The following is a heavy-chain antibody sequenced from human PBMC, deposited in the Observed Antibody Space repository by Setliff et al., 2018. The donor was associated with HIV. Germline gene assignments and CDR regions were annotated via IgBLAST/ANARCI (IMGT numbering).Heavy chain of an antibody. Sequence: GGSLRLSCAASGFTFSSYWMTWVRQAPGKGLQWVANIRRDEGEKYYVDSMKGRFTISRDNAKNSLYLQMSSLRVDDTAVYYCARISSAWYLVDYWGQGTLVTVSS. V-gene: IGHV3-7*03. CDR2: IRRDEGEK. CDR3: ARISSAWYLVDY. CDR1: GFTFSSYW. J-gene: IGHJ4*02. D-gene: IGHD6-13*01.